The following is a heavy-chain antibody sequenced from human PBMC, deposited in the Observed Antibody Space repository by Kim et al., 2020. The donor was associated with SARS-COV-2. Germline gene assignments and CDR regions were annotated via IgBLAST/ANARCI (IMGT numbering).Heavy chain of an antibody. J-gene: IGHJ4*02. CDR1: GFTFSSYA. Sequence: GGSLRLSCAASGFTFSSYAMSWVRQAPGKGLEWVSAIRGSGGSTYYADSVKGRFTISRDNSKNTLYLQMNSLRAEDTAVYYCAKVYGSGSYYSFGYWGQGTLVTVSS. CDR3: AKVYGSGSYYSFGY. CDR2: IRGSGGST. D-gene: IGHD3-10*01. V-gene: IGHV3-23*01.